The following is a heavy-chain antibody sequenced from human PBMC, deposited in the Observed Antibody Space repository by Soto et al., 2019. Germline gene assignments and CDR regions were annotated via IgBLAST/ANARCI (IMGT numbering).Heavy chain of an antibody. V-gene: IGHV3-21*01. CDR1: GFTFHTYS. Sequence: GGSLRLSCAVSGFTFHTYSMNWVRQAPGKGLEWVSSISPGSSNIYYAQSVKGRFTISRDNAKNSLSLQMNSLRAEDTAVYYCARARNDYGAWYYFDYWGQGTLVTVSS. D-gene: IGHD4-17*01. J-gene: IGHJ4*02. CDR2: ISPGSSNI. CDR3: ARARNDYGAWYYFDY.